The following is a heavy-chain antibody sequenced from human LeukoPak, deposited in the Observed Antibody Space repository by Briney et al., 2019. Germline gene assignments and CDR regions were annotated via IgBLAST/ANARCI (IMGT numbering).Heavy chain of an antibody. V-gene: IGHV3-23*01. D-gene: IGHD3-22*01. J-gene: IGHJ4*02. CDR2: ISGSGGYT. Sequence: PGGSLRLSCTVSGFTVSSNSMSWVRQAPGKGLEWVSAISGSGGYTFYSDSVKGRFTISRDNSKNTLSLQMNSLRAEDTAVYYCAQDATDFDSSGQTYFDNWGQGTLVTVSS. CDR3: AQDATDFDSSGQTYFDN. CDR1: GFTVSSNS.